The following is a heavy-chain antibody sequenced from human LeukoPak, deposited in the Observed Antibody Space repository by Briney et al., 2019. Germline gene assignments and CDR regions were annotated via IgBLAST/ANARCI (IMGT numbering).Heavy chain of an antibody. J-gene: IGHJ6*03. V-gene: IGHV4-34*01. D-gene: IGHD6-13*01. CDR1: GGSFSGYY. CDR2: INHSGST. CDR3: ARVIAAAGNYYMDV. Sequence: SETLSLTCAVYGGSFSGYYWSWIRQPPGKGLEWIGEINHSGSTNYNPSLKSRVTISVDTSKNQFSLKLSSVTAADTAVYYCARVIAAAGNYYMDVWGKGTTVTVS.